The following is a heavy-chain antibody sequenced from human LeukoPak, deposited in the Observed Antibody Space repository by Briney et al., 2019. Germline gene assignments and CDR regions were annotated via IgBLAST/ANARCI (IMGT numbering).Heavy chain of an antibody. J-gene: IGHJ3*02. CDR1: GYTFTSYA. Sequence: ASVKVSCKASGYTFTSYAMHWVRQAPGQRLEWMGWINAGNGNTKYSQKFQGRVTITRDTSASTAYMELSSLRSEDTAVYYCARGPYSSGWPRDDDAFDIWAQGTMVTVSS. V-gene: IGHV1-3*01. CDR3: ARGPYSSGWPRDDDAFDI. D-gene: IGHD6-19*01. CDR2: INAGNGNT.